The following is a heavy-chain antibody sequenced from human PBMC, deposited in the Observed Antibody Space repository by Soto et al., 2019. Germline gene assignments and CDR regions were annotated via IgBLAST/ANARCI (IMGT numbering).Heavy chain of an antibody. Sequence: QVQLVQSGVEVKKPGASVKVSCKASGYTFISHGISWVRQAPGPGLEWMGWISGKNGNTNYAQKLQGRVTLTTDTSTSTAYTELRSLRSADTAVYYCARVSSSIVVVPDYGMDVWGQGTTVTVSS. CDR3: ARVSSSIVVVPDYGMDV. V-gene: IGHV1-18*04. J-gene: IGHJ6*02. D-gene: IGHD2-15*01. CDR2: ISGKNGNT. CDR1: GYTFISHG.